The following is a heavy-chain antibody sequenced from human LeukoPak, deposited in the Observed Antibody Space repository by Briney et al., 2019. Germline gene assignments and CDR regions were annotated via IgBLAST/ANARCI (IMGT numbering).Heavy chain of an antibody. V-gene: IGHV3-33*06. CDR2: IWYDGSNK. J-gene: IGHJ5*02. CDR3: AKEQYAMVRGVGWFDP. CDR1: GFTFSSYG. D-gene: IGHD3-10*01. Sequence: GRSLRLSCAASGFTFSSYGMHWVRQAPGKGLEWVAVIWYDGSNKYFAGSVKGRFTISRDNSKNTLYLQMNSLRAEDTAVYYCAKEQYAMVRGVGWFDPWGQGTLVTVSS.